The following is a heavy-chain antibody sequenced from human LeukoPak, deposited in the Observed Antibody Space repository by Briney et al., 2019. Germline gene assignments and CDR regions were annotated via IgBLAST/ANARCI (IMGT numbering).Heavy chain of an antibody. D-gene: IGHD6-13*01. Sequence: LTGGSLRLSCAASGFTFSSYWMHWARQAPGKGLVWLSRINSDGSRTSYADSGRGRFTISRDNAKNTLYLQMNSLRAEDTAVYYCARARYNSSWSDYWGQGTLVTVSS. CDR2: INSDGSRT. CDR1: GFTFSSYW. CDR3: ARARYNSSWSDY. V-gene: IGHV3-74*01. J-gene: IGHJ4*02.